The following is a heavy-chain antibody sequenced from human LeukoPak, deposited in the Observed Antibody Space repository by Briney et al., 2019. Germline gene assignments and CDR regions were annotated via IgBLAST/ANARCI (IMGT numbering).Heavy chain of an antibody. CDR1: GGSISSSSYY. Sequence: SETLSLTCTVSGGSISSSSYYWGWIRQPPGKGLEWIGSIYYSGSTYYNPSLKSRVTISVDTSKNQFSLKLSSVTAADTAVYYCARHDDAPLSPDYYDSSGPFDYWGQGTLVTVSS. CDR3: ARHDDAPLSPDYYDSSGPFDY. CDR2: IYYSGST. J-gene: IGHJ4*02. D-gene: IGHD3-22*01. V-gene: IGHV4-39*01.